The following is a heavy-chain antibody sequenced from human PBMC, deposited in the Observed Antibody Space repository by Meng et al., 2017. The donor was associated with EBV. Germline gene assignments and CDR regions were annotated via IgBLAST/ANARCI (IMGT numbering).Heavy chain of an antibody. CDR1: GYTFTGYY. Sequence: QLRLVQAGAEVKKPGASVKVSCKASGYTFTGYYMHWVRPAPGQGLEWMGRINPNSGGTNYAQKFQGRVTMTRDTSISTAYMELSRLRSDDTAVYYCARVGIAVAGTGDYWGQGTLVTVSS. CDR3: ARVGIAVAGTGDY. J-gene: IGHJ4*02. CDR2: INPNSGGT. V-gene: IGHV1-2*06. D-gene: IGHD6-19*01.